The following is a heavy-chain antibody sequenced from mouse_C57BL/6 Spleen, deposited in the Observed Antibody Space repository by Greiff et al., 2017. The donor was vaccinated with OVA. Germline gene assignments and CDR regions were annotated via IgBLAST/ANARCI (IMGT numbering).Heavy chain of an antibody. V-gene: IGHV5-6*01. CDR1: GFTFSSYG. CDR3: ARLRTGLGYFDV. CDR2: ISSGGSYT. Sequence: EVMLVESGGDLVKPGGSLKLSCAASGFTFSSYGMSWVRQTPDKRLEWVATISSGGSYTYYPDSVKGRFTISRDNAKNTLYLQMSSLKSEDTAMYYCARLRTGLGYFDVRGTGTTVTVSS. D-gene: IGHD4-1*01. J-gene: IGHJ1*03.